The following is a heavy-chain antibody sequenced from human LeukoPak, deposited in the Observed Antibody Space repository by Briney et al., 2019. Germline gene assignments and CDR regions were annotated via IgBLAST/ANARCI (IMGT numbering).Heavy chain of an antibody. D-gene: IGHD6-19*01. CDR3: AKGTEQWLTDY. J-gene: IGHJ4*02. CDR2: TRFDGSSQ. V-gene: IGHV3-30*02. CDR1: GFSFRSYG. Sequence: GSLRLSFAASGFSFRSYGMHWVRQAPGKGLGWVAFTRFDGSSQYYADSMKGRFTISRDNSKNTLYLQMNSLRPEDTAVYYCAKGTEQWLTDYWGQGTLVTVSS.